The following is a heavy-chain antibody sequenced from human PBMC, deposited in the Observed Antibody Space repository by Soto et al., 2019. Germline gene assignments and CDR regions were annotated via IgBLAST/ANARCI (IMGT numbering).Heavy chain of an antibody. V-gene: IGHV3-21*01. D-gene: IGHD3-9*01. CDR1: GFTFSSYS. J-gene: IGHJ3*02. CDR2: INPTSRYV. Sequence: EVQLLESGGGVVNPGGSLRLSCATSGFTFSSYSMDWVRQAPGKGLEWVSSINPTSRYVFYADSVRGRFTISRDYAENSLHLQMNGLRGEDTAVYYCARHETRLTGDGFDIWGRGTLVTVSS. CDR3: ARHETRLTGDGFDI.